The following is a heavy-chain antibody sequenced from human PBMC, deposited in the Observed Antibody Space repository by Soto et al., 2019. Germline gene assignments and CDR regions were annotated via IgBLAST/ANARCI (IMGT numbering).Heavy chain of an antibody. D-gene: IGHD6-13*01. Sequence: SQTLSLTCAISGDSVSSNSAAWNWIRQSPSRGLEWLGRTYYRSKWYNDYAVSVKSRITINPDTSKNQFSLQLNSVTPEDTAVYYCARDHKPGIAEAGPRYSGMDVWGQGTTVTVSS. J-gene: IGHJ6*02. CDR2: TYYRSKWYN. V-gene: IGHV6-1*01. CDR3: ARDHKPGIAEAGPRYSGMDV. CDR1: GDSVSSNSAA.